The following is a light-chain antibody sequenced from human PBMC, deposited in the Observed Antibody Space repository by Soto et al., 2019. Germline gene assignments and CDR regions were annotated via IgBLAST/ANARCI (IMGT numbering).Light chain of an antibody. CDR1: QGIAPY. CDR3: QKYNSAPLT. J-gene: IGKJ4*01. V-gene: IGKV1-27*01. Sequence: DVQMTQSPSSLSAFVGDRVTITCRASQGIAPYLAWFQQKPGKVPKLLIYATSTLLSGVPSRFSGSGSGTDFTLTISSLQPEDVATYYWQKYNSAPLTFGGGTKVEIK. CDR2: ATS.